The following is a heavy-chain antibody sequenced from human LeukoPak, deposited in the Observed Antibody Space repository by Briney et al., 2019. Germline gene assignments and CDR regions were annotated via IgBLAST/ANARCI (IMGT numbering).Heavy chain of an antibody. CDR3: ARANFLYCSSSTCLFDY. V-gene: IGHV1-2*02. CDR2: INPNDGDT. CDR1: GHTFTDYY. Sequence: ASAKVSCKASGHTFTDYYMHWVRQAPGQGFEWMGWINPNDGDTNYAQKFQGRVTMTRDTSISTAHMEVSRLRSDDTAVYYCARANFLYCSSSTCLFDYWGQGTLVTVSS. J-gene: IGHJ4*02. D-gene: IGHD2-2*01.